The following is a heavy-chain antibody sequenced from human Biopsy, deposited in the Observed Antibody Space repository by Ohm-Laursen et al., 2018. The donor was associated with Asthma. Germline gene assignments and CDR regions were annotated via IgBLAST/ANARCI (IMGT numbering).Heavy chain of an antibody. Sequence: SLRLSCTAFGFDFSQCGMHWVRQGPGKGLEWVALVSSDGHNKYYEDSVKGRFTISRDNSRNRLYLQINRLTVEDSAVYFCARQSGQDYGDSSGFDIWGQGTKVAVSS. CDR3: ARQSGQDYGDSSGFDI. CDR1: GFDFSQCG. CDR2: VSSDGHNK. J-gene: IGHJ3*02. D-gene: IGHD3-22*01. V-gene: IGHV3-30*03.